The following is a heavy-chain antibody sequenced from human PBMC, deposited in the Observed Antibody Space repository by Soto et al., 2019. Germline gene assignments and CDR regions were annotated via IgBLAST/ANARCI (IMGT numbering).Heavy chain of an antibody. CDR3: ARGTDRFDP. CDR1: GFTFSSYS. V-gene: IGHV3-21*01. Sequence: PGGSLRLSCAAPGFTFSSYSMNWVRQAPGKGLEWVSSISSSSSYIFYADSMKGRFTISRDNAKNSLSLQMNSPRAEDTAVYYCARGTDRFDPWGQGTLVTVSS. J-gene: IGHJ5*02. CDR2: ISSSSSYI.